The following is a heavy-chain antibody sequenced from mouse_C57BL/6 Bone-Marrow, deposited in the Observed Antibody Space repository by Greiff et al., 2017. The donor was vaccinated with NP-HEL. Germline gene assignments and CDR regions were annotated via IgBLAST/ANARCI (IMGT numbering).Heavy chain of an antibody. V-gene: IGHV1-5*01. CDR3: TLYDGYYGYFDY. CDR2: IYPGNSDT. J-gene: IGHJ2*01. D-gene: IGHD2-3*01. Sequence: EVQLQQSGTVLARPGASVKMSCKTSGYTFTSYWMHWVKQRPGQGLEWIGAIYPGNSDTSYNQKFKGKAKLTAVTSASTAYMELSSLTNEDSAVYYCTLYDGYYGYFDYWGQGTTLTVSS. CDR1: GYTFTSYW.